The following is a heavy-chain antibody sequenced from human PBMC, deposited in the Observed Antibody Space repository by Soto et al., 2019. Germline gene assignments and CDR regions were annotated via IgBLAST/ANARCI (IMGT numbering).Heavy chain of an antibody. CDR2: ISYDGDHK. CDR3: AIGVGRVVIPPHFDH. D-gene: IGHD3-3*01. J-gene: IGHJ4*02. Sequence: QVHLVGSGGGVVQPGRSLRLSCTASGFTFNTYGRHWVRQAPGKGLEWVAVISYDGDHKFYSDSVKGRFTISRDNSGNPLYLHMNSLRGEDTAVYYCAIGVGRVVIPPHFDHWGQGTLVTVSS. V-gene: IGHV3-30*03. CDR1: GFTFNTYG.